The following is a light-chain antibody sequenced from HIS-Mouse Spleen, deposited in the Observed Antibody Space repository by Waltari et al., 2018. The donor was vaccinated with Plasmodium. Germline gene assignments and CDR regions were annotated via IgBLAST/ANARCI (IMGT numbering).Light chain of an antibody. CDR3: QQYNNWPPTWT. Sequence: EIVMTQSPATLSVSPGERATLSCRASQSVSSNLAWYQQNPGQAPRLLIYGASTRATVIPARFSGSGSGTEFTLTISSMQSEDFAVYYCQQYNNWPPTWTFGQGTKVEIK. V-gene: IGKV3-15*01. J-gene: IGKJ1*01. CDR1: QSVSSN. CDR2: GAS.